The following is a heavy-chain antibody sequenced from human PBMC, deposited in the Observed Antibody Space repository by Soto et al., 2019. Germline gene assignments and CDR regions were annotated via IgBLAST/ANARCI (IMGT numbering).Heavy chain of an antibody. D-gene: IGHD3-16*01. J-gene: IGHJ4*02. CDR2: MYSSGSS. CDR3: VRSGHTFGGVM. Sequence: SETLSLTCSVSGASMNNYYGSWVRQPPGRGLEWVGYMYSSGSSNYNSSLKSRVTISVDTSKNQFSLKLSSVTAAETAVYYCVRSGHTFGGVMWGLGTLVTVSS. V-gene: IGHV4-59*01. CDR1: GASMNNYY.